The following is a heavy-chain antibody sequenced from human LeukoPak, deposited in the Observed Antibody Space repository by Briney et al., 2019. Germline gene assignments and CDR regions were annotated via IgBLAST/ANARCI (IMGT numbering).Heavy chain of an antibody. CDR2: ISYDGSNK. V-gene: IGHV3-30*04. Sequence: GGSLRLFCAASGFTFSSYAMHWVRQAPGKGLEWVAVISYDGSNKYYRDSVKGRFTISRDNSKNTLYLQLNSLRSEDTAVYSCARDTSIVDPAGYMDVWGKGTTVTVSS. D-gene: IGHD6-6*01. CDR1: GFTFSSYA. J-gene: IGHJ6*03. CDR3: ARDTSIVDPAGYMDV.